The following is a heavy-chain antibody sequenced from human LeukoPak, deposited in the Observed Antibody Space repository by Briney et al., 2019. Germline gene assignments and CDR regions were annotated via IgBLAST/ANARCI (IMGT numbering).Heavy chain of an antibody. CDR1: GYTFTSYY. J-gene: IGHJ4*02. Sequence: GASVKVSCKASGYTFTSYYMHWVRQAPGQGLEWMGIINPSGGGTSYAQKFQGRVTMTRDTSTSTVYMELSSLRSEDTAVYYCARALDPRDGYNYDGKRYSGSYYFDYWGQGTLVTVSS. CDR2: INPSGGGT. V-gene: IGHV1-46*01. D-gene: IGHD5-24*01. CDR3: ARALDPRDGYNYDGKRYSGSYYFDY.